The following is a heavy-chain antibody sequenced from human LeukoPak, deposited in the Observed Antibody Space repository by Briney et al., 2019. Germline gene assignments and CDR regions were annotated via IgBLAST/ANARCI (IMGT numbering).Heavy chain of an antibody. J-gene: IGHJ5*02. D-gene: IGHD3-10*01. CDR2: IYYSGST. Sequence: PSETLSLTCTVSGGSISSSSYYWGWIRQPPGKGLEWIGSIYYSGSTYYNPSLKSRVTISVDTSKNQFSLKLSSVTAADTAVYYCAREPSVLLWFGANWFDPWGQGTPVTVSS. CDR3: AREPSVLLWFGANWFDP. CDR1: GGSISSSSYY. V-gene: IGHV4-39*07.